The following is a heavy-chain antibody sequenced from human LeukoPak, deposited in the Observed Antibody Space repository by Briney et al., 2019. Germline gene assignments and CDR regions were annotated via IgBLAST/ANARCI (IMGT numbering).Heavy chain of an antibody. CDR3: ARGCPIRLTTKIAVAGLSDAPRSCAFDI. D-gene: IGHD6-19*01. CDR1: GFTFRRFG. V-gene: IGHV3-30*02. J-gene: IGHJ3*02. CDR2: IRTDGSNK. Sequence: GGSLRLSCVAFGFTFRRFGMHWVRQAPGKGLDWVTFIRTDGSNKYYADSVKGRFTISRDNSKNTLYLQMNSLRAEDTAVYYCARGCPIRLTTKIAVAGLSDAPRSCAFDIWGQGTMVTVSS.